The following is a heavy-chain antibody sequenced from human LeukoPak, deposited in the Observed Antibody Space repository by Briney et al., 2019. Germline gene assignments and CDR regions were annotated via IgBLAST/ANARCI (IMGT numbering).Heavy chain of an antibody. J-gene: IGHJ4*02. CDR1: GFTFSSYG. CDR3: ARGQGAYAAIDY. CDR2: ISYDGSNK. V-gene: IGHV3-30*03. Sequence: PGGSLRLSCAASGFTFSSYGMHWVRQAPGKGLEWVAVISYDGSNKYYADSVKGRFTISRDNSKNTLYLQMNSLRAEDTAVYYCARGQGAYAAIDYWGQGTLVTVSS. D-gene: IGHD1-26*01.